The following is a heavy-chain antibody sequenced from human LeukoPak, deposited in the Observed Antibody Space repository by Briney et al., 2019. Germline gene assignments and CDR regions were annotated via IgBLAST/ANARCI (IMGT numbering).Heavy chain of an antibody. Sequence: GGSLRLSCAASGFTFSSYAMSWVRQAPGKGLEWVSLIYSGGSTYCADSLKGRFTISRDNSKNTVYLQMNSLRVEDTAVYYCASPRDGSGSYSDYNYYYVMDVWGQGTTVTVSS. CDR2: IYSGGST. V-gene: IGHV3-23*03. D-gene: IGHD3-10*01. J-gene: IGHJ6*02. CDR1: GFTFSSYA. CDR3: ASPRDGSGSYSDYNYYYVMDV.